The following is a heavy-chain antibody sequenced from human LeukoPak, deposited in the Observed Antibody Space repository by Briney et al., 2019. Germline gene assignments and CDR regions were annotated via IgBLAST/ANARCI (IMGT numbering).Heavy chain of an antibody. CDR1: GYTFTSYD. V-gene: IGHV1-8*01. J-gene: IGHJ3*02. CDR2: MNPNSGNT. D-gene: IGHD3-10*01. CDR3: AGYGSGSYRNYDAFDI. Sequence: GASVKVSCKASGYTFTSYDINWVRQATGQGHGWMGWMNPNSGNTGYAQKFQGRVTMTRNTSISTAYMELSSLRSEDTAVYYCAGYGSGSYRNYDAFDIWGQGTMVTVSS.